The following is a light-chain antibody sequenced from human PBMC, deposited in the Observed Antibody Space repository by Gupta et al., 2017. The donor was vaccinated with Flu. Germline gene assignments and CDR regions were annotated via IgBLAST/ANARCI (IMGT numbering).Light chain of an antibody. CDR1: SGSGSSDNF. J-gene: IGLJ3*02. CDR2: NTK. V-gene: IGLV8-61*01. Sequence: QTVVTQEPSFSVSPGGTVPLTCGLTSGSGSSDNFPSWNQKPPAPDQRTRIYNTKTRSAGVPSRVSETIRGTNAAPTITGAQAENESDDYCALYTGGGMDVCGGGTKLTGL. CDR3: ALYTGGGMDV.